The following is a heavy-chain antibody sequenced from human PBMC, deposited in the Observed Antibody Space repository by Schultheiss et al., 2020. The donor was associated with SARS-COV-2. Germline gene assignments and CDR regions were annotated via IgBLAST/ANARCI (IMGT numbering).Heavy chain of an antibody. J-gene: IGHJ4*02. CDR1: GGSFSGYY. Sequence: SETLSLTCAVSGGSFSGYYWTWIRQTPGKGLEWIGEINHSGSTNYNPSLKSRVTISVDTSKNQFSLKLSSVTAADTAVYYCARSYGSGSYLTPNFDYWGQGTLVTVSS. CDR3: ARSYGSGSYLTPNFDY. D-gene: IGHD3-10*01. V-gene: IGHV4-34*01. CDR2: INHSGST.